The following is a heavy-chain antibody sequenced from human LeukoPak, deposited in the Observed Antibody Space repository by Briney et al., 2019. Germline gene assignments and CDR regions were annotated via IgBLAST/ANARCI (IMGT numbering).Heavy chain of an antibody. CDR2: ISSSSYI. V-gene: IGHV3-21*01. D-gene: IGHD2-15*01. Sequence: GGSLRLSCAASGFTFSSYSMNWVRQAPGKELEWVSSISSSSYIYYADSVKGRFTISRDNAKNSLYLQMNSLRAEDTAVYYCARGSCSGGSCYLFDPWGQGTLVTVSS. CDR3: ARGSCSGGSCYLFDP. CDR1: GFTFSSYS. J-gene: IGHJ5*02.